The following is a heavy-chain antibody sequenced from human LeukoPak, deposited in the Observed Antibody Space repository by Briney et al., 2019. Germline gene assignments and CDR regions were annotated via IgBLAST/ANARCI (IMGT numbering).Heavy chain of an antibody. CDR3: ARGPLGLRLGELSLYFDY. D-gene: IGHD3-16*02. CDR2: ISSSGSTI. Sequence: GGSLRLSCAASGFTFSSYEMNWVRQAPGKGLEWVSYISSSGSTIYYADSVKGRFTISRDNAKNSLYLQMNSLRAEDTAVYYCARGPLGLRLGELSLYFDYWGQGTLVTVSS. J-gene: IGHJ4*02. CDR1: GFTFSSYE. V-gene: IGHV3-48*03.